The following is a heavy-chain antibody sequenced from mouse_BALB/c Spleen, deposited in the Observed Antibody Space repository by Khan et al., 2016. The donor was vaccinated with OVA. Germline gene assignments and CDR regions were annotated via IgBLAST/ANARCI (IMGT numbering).Heavy chain of an antibody. Sequence: VELVESGAELARHGASVKMSCKASGYTFTSYTIHWIKERPGQGLEWIGYINPSNGYTNYNQKFKDKATLTTDKSSTTAYLQLSSLTSDDSAVYNCVRDGAYHRNDGWFAYWGQGTLVTVSA. CDR3: VRDGAYHRNDGWFAY. CDR2: INPSNGYT. CDR1: GYTFTSYT. J-gene: IGHJ3*01. V-gene: IGHV1-4*01. D-gene: IGHD2-14*01.